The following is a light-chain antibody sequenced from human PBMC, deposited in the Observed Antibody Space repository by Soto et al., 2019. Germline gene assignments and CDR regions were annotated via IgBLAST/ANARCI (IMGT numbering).Light chain of an antibody. V-gene: IGKV3-15*01. J-gene: IGKJ1*01. CDR1: QSVGSN. CDR3: QQYNNWPPART. CDR2: GAS. Sequence: EIVMTQSPATLSVSPGERATLSCRASQSVGSNLAWYQQQPGQAPRLLIYGASTRPTGIPARFSGSGSGTEFPLTITSLPSEDFAIYFCQQYNNWPPARTFGQGTKV.